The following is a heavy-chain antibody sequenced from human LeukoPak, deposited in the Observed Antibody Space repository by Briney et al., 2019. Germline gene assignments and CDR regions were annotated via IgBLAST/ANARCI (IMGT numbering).Heavy chain of an antibody. CDR3: ARTSGYFDY. J-gene: IGHJ4*02. CDR1: GGSVSSKSAA. V-gene: IGHV6-1*01. CDR2: TYYRSKWFN. Sequence: SQTLSVTCVISGGSVSSKSAAWNWIRQSPSRGLEWLGRTYYRSKWFNYYAVSVKGRITINPDTSKNQFSLQLNSVTPEDTAVYFCARTSGYFDYWGQGTLVTVSS. D-gene: IGHD6-19*01.